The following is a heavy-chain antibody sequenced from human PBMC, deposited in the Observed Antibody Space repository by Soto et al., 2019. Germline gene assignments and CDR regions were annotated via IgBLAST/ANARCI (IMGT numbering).Heavy chain of an antibody. J-gene: IGHJ4*02. Sequence: VQLVESGGDLVQPGGSLRLSCAASGLIFSNYKMHWVRQAPGKGLVWVSRISTDGSITDYADSVKGRFTVSRDNAKNTLYLQMNSLRAEDTAVHYCARDTDGLHYWGQGTLVTVSS. V-gene: IGHV3-74*01. CDR2: ISTDGSIT. CDR3: ARDTDGLHY. CDR1: GLIFSNYK.